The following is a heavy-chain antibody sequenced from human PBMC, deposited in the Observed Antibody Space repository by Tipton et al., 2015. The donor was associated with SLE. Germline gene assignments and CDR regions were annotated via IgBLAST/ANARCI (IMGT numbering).Heavy chain of an antibody. Sequence: TLSLTCTVSGGSISSYYWSWIRQPPGKGLEWIGYIYTSGCTNYNPSLKRRVTISVDTSKNQFSLKLSSVTAADTAVYYCARAGFIAVAVYFDYWGQGTLVTVSS. CDR1: GGSISSYY. V-gene: IGHV4-4*08. J-gene: IGHJ4*02. CDR3: ARAGFIAVAVYFDY. D-gene: IGHD6-19*01. CDR2: IYTSGCT.